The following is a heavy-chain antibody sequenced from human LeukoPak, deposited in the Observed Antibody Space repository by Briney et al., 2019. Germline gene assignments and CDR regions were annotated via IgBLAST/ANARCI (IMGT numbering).Heavy chain of an antibody. CDR3: AREAARPYYSYYFYMDV. CDR1: GFTYKNFW. D-gene: IGHD6-6*01. V-gene: IGHV3-7*01. J-gene: IGHJ6*03. CDR2: IKQDGSQK. Sequence: GGSLRLSCTVSGFTYKNFWMSWVRQAPGKGLEWVANIKQDGSQKYYVDSVKGRFTISRDNAQNSVHLHMNSLRVEDTAVYYCAREAARPYYSYYFYMDVWGKGTTVTVSS.